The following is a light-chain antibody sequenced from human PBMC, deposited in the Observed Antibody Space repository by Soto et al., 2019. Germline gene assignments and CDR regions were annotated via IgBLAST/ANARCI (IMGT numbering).Light chain of an antibody. CDR1: STNVGNYNL. J-gene: IGLJ1*01. V-gene: IGLV2-23*02. CDR3: CSFGGSDVWFG. CDR2: EVT. Sequence: QSALTQPASVSGSPGQSITISCTGTSTNVGNYNLVSWYQHHPGKAPKLMIYEVTKRPSGVSDRFSGFKSGNTASLTISGLQAEDEADYYCCSFGGSDVWFGFGSGTKVTVL.